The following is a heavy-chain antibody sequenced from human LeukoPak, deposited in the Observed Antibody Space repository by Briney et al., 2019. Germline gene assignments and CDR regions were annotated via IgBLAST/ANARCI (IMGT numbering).Heavy chain of an antibody. CDR1: GFTFSSYT. CDR2: IGDSGGSS. CDR3: AKDFVRRFDP. V-gene: IGHV3-23*01. J-gene: IGHJ5*02. Sequence: GGSLRPSCAASGFTFSSYTMSWVRQAPGKGLEWVSSIGDSGGSSYYADSVKGRFTISRDNSRNTLYLQMNSLRAEDTAVYYCAKDFVRRFDPWGQGTLVTVSS.